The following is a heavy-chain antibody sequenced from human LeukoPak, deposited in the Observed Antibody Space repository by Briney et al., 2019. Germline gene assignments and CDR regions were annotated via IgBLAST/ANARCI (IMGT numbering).Heavy chain of an antibody. D-gene: IGHD3-9*01. Sequence: SETLSLTCTVSGGSISSSSYYWGWIRQPPGKGLEWIGSIYYSGSTYYNPSLKSRVTISVDTSKNQFSLKLSSVTAADTAVYYCASTGRGYDILTGYPRPDYWGQGTLVTVSS. V-gene: IGHV4-39*01. CDR2: IYYSGST. CDR1: GGSISSSSYY. CDR3: ASTGRGYDILTGYPRPDY. J-gene: IGHJ4*02.